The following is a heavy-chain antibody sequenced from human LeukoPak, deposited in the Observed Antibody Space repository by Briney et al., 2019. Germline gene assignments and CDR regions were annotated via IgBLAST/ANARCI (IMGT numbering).Heavy chain of an antibody. J-gene: IGHJ4*02. D-gene: IGHD2-2*01. CDR2: TLYDGSS. CDR3: ARHYCSSASCYVDY. V-gene: IGHV4-39*01. CDR1: GGSIISSSHY. Sequence: PSETLSLTCTISGGSIISSSHYWGWIRQPPGKGLEWIGSVIGSTLYDGSSGYNPSLNSRLTISVDTSKNQFSLGLRSVTAADTAVYYCARHYCSSASCYVDYWGQGTLVTVSS.